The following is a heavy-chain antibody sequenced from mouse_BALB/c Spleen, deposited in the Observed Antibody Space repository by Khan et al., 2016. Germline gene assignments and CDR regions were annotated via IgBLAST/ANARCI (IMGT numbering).Heavy chain of an antibody. CDR1: GYSITSDYA. D-gene: IGHD2-14*01. Sequence: EVELVESGPGLVKPSQSLSLTCTVTGYSITSDYAWNWIRQFPGNKLEYMGYISYSGSTNYNPSLKSRISITRDTSKNQFFLQLNSGTTEDTATYYCVRVVRRGGFDYWGQGTTLTVSS. V-gene: IGHV3-2*02. CDR3: VRVVRRGGFDY. CDR2: ISYSGST. J-gene: IGHJ2*01.